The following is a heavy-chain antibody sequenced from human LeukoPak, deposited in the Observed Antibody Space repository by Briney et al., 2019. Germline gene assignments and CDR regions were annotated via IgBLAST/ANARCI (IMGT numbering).Heavy chain of an antibody. CDR2: IYYSGST. D-gene: IGHD1-26*01. J-gene: IGHJ4*02. Sequence: SETLSLTCTVPGGSISSGGYYWSWIRQHPGKGLEWIGYIYYSGSTYYNPSLKSRVTISVDTSKSQFSLKLSSVTAADTAVYYCARESGSYHIDYWGQGTLVTVSS. V-gene: IGHV4-31*03. CDR3: ARESGSYHIDY. CDR1: GGSISSGGYY.